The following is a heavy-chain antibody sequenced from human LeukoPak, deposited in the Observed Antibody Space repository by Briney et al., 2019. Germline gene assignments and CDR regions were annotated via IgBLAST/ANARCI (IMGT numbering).Heavy chain of an antibody. CDR2: ISYTGTYK. D-gene: IGHD1-26*01. CDR3: VRDRGTYRPIDY. CDR1: GFTFSIYN. V-gene: IGHV3-21*04. J-gene: IGHJ4*02. Sequence: GGSLRLSCAASGFTFSIYNMNWVRQAPGKGLEWVSSISYTGTYKYYADSVKGRFTISRDNAQNSLYLQMNSLRAEDTAIYYCVRDRGTYRPIDYWGQGTLVTVSS.